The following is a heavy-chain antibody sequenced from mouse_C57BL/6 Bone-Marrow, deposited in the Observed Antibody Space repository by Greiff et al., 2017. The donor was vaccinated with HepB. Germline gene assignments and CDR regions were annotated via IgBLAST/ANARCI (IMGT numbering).Heavy chain of an antibody. CDR1: GYTFTSYW. CDR3: ARGRELPVAWFAY. V-gene: IGHV1-52*01. J-gene: IGHJ3*01. Sequence: QVQLKQPGAELVRPGSSVKLSCKASGYTFTSYWMHWVKQRPIQGLEWIGNIDPSDSETHYNQKFKDKATLTVDKSSSTAYMQLSSLTSEDSAVYYCARGRELPVAWFAYWGQGTLVTVSA. D-gene: IGHD5-5*01. CDR2: IDPSDSET.